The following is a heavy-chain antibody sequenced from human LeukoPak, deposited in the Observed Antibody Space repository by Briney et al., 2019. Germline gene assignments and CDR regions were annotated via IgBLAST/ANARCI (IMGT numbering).Heavy chain of an antibody. J-gene: IGHJ4*02. CDR2: INWNGGRT. V-gene: IGHV3-20*01. Sequence: GGSLRLSCAASGFKFDDYGMSWVRQAPGKGLEWVSGINWNGGRTGYADSVKGRFTISRDNAKNSLYLQMNSLRAEDTALYLCARGRYSSTWANFDYWGQGTLVTVSA. CDR3: ARGRYSSTWANFDY. D-gene: IGHD6-13*01. CDR1: GFKFDDYG.